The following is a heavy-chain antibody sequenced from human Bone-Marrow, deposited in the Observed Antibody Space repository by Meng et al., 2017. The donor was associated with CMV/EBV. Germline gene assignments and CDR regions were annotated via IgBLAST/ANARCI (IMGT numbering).Heavy chain of an antibody. D-gene: IGHD6-13*01. CDR2: INPNSGGT. V-gene: IGHV1-2*02. J-gene: IGHJ5*02. Sequence: ASVKVSCKASGYTFTGYYMHWVRQAPGQGLEWMGWINPNSGGTNYAQKFQGRVTMTRDTSISTAYMELSRLRSDDTAVYYCARGQYSSSWYRFAPWGQGTLVTVSS. CDR1: GYTFTGYY. CDR3: ARGQYSSSWYRFAP.